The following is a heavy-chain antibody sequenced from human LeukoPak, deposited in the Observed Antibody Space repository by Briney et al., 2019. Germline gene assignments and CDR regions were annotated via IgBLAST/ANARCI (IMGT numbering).Heavy chain of an antibody. CDR3: ATDGAAAGYFDY. D-gene: IGHD6-13*01. Sequence: GGSLRLSCTASGLTFTNYAMTWVRQAPGKGLEWVSSISGSGDYTYYADSMKGRFTISRDNSKNTLFLQMNSLRAEDTAVYYCATDGAAAGYFDYWGQGTLVTVSS. V-gene: IGHV3-23*01. CDR1: GLTFTNYA. J-gene: IGHJ4*02. CDR2: ISGSGDYT.